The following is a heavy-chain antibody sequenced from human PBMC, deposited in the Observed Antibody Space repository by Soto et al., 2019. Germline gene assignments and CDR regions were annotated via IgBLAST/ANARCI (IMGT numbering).Heavy chain of an antibody. D-gene: IGHD2-15*01. CDR1: GGSISSYY. J-gene: IGHJ5*02. Sequence: SETLSLTCTVSGGSISSYYWSWIRQPPGKGLEWIGYIYYSGSTNYNPSLKSRVTISVDTSKNQFSLKLSSVTAADTAVYCCARHAVVAAINYNWFDPWGQGTLVTVSS. CDR2: IYYSGST. CDR3: ARHAVVAAINYNWFDP. V-gene: IGHV4-59*08.